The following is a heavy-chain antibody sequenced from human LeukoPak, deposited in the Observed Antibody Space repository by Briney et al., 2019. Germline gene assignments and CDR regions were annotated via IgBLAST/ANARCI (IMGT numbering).Heavy chain of an antibody. D-gene: IGHD1-26*01. CDR2: ISWDGGST. Sequence: GGSLRLSCAASGFTFDDYAMHWVRQAPGKGLEWVSLISWDGGSTYYADSVKGRFTISRDNSKNSLYLQMNSLRAEDTALYYCAKGLDRLQTRGAFDIWGQGTMVTVSS. J-gene: IGHJ3*02. CDR3: AKGLDRLQTRGAFDI. V-gene: IGHV3-43D*03. CDR1: GFTFDDYA.